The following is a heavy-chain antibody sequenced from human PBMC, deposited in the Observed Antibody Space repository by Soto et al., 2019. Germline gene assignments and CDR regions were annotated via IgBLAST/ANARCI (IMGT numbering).Heavy chain of an antibody. CDR3: ATHANTYYYDSSALNAFDI. J-gene: IGHJ3*02. CDR2: IDPSDSYT. CDR1: GYSLTSYW. V-gene: IGHV5-10-1*01. Sequence: GESLKISCKGSGYSLTSYWISWVRQMPGKGLEWMGRIDPSDSYTNYSPSFQGHVTISADKSISTAYLQWSSLKASDTAMYYCATHANTYYYDSSALNAFDIWGQGTMVTVSS. D-gene: IGHD3-22*01.